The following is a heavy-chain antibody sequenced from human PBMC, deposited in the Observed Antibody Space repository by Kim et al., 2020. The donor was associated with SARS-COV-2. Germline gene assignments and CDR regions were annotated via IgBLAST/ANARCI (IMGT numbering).Heavy chain of an antibody. Sequence: SETLSLTCSVSGVSMSSGGHYWSWIRQLPGKGLEWIGYIYHNTRTDYNPSLKSRVTISVDTSQNQFSLKLKSVTAADTAVYYCTRGAELLWFGEWGQGTL. CDR1: GVSMSSGGHY. CDR3: TRGAELLWFGE. D-gene: IGHD3-10*01. J-gene: IGHJ4*02. V-gene: IGHV4-31*03. CDR2: IYHNTRT.